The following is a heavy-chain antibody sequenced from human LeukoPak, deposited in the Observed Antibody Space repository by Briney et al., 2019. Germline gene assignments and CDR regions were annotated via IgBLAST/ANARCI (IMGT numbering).Heavy chain of an antibody. Sequence: ASVKVSCKASAYTFTGYYMHWVRQAPGQGLEWMGRINPNSGGTNYAQKYQGRVTMTRDTSISTAYMELSRLRFDDTAVYYCAGRESSWYSLVFGGGFDYWGQGTLVTVSS. V-gene: IGHV1-2*06. CDR2: INPNSGGT. J-gene: IGHJ4*02. CDR1: AYTFTGYY. CDR3: AGRESSWYSLVFGGGFDY. D-gene: IGHD6-13*01.